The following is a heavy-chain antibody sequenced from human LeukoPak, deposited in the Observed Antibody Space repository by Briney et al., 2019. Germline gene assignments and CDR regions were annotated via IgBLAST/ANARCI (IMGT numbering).Heavy chain of an antibody. J-gene: IGHJ4*02. D-gene: IGHD3-22*01. V-gene: IGHV5-51*01. CDR2: IYPGDSDT. CDR1: GYSFTGYW. CDR3: ARLGERGYDSSGYFAY. Sequence: GESLKISCKGSGYSFTGYWIAWVRQLPGKGLEWMGIIYPGDSDTRYSPSFQGQVTISADKSISTAYLQWSSLEASDTAMYYCARLGERGYDSSGYFAYWGQGTLVTVSS.